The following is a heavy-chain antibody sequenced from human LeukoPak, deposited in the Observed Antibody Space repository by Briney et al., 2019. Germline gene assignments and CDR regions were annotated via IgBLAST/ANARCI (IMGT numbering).Heavy chain of an antibody. Sequence: GASVKVSCKASGYTFTSYDINWVRQATGQGLEWMGWMNPNSGNTGYAQKFQGRVSMTRNTSISTAYMELSSLRSEDTAVYYCARGRRSSDGYYYYYYGMDVWGQGTTVTVSS. CDR3: ARGRRSSDGYYYYYYGMDV. CDR1: GYTFTSYD. D-gene: IGHD6-19*01. V-gene: IGHV1-8*01. J-gene: IGHJ6*02. CDR2: MNPNSGNT.